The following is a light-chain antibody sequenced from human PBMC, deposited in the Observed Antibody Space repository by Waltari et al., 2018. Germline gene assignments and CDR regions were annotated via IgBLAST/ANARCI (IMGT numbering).Light chain of an antibody. CDR2: DVS. J-gene: IGKJ4*01. CDR3: QQRNKWPLT. Sequence: DIVLTQSPATLSLSPGERATLSCRASQSVANFLAWYQQKPGQAPRLLIYDVSNRATDIPARFSGSGFATDFILTISDVEPEDIAVYYCQQRNKWPLTFGGGTKVEIK. CDR1: QSVANF. V-gene: IGKV3-11*01.